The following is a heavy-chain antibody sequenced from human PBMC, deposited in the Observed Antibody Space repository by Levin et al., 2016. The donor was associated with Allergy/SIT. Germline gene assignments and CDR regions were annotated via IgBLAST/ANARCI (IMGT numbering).Heavy chain of an antibody. J-gene: IGHJ4*02. D-gene: IGHD4-23*01. CDR2: ISGSGGST. CDR3: AKCPTDFDYGGNSNYFDY. Sequence: VRQAPGKGLEWVSAISGSGGSTYYADSVKGRFTISRDNSKNTLYLQMNSLRAEDTAVYYCAKCPTDFDYGGNSNYFDYWGQGTLVTVSS. V-gene: IGHV3-23*01.